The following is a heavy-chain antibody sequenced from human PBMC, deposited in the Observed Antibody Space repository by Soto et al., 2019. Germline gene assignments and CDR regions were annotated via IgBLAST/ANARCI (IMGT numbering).Heavy chain of an antibody. V-gene: IGHV3-33*01. Sequence: QVQLVESGGGVVQPGRSLRLSCAASGLTFSNYCMHWVRQAPGKGLEWVAVTWSDGSNKYYADPVKGRFTISRDNAKNTMYLQMNSLRADDTAVYYCAIGRFTFDTWGQGTLVTVSS. J-gene: IGHJ4*02. CDR1: GLTFSNYC. CDR2: TWSDGSNK. CDR3: AIGRFTFDT. D-gene: IGHD3-9*01.